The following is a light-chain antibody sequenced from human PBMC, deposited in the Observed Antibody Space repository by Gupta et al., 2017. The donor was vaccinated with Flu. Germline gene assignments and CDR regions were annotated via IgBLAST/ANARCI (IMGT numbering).Light chain of an antibody. CDR1: SSDVGGFNY. CDR3: CPYGGSNKSV. V-gene: IGLV2-8*01. CDR2: EVT. Sequence: SSDVGGFNYVSWYPQRPGEATRLIIYEVTSRPSGVPHRFSGSKSGSVAPLTVSGLQAEDEADDYCCPYGGSNKSVFGGGTKLTVL. J-gene: IGLJ3*02.